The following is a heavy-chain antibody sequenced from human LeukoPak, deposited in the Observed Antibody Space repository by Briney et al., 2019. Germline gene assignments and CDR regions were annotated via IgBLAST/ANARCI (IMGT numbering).Heavy chain of an antibody. J-gene: IGHJ6*02. CDR2: ISFDGSNE. Sequence: GGSLTLSCAASGFTFSSYGMHWVRQSPGRGLEWVSFISFDGSNEFYADSLKGRFTISRDNSKDTLYLQMDSLRAEDTALYYCAREEHDYVWGSYRYYYYYGIDVWGQGTTVTVSS. D-gene: IGHD3-16*02. CDR3: AREEHDYVWGSYRYYYYYGIDV. V-gene: IGHV3-30*03. CDR1: GFTFSSYG.